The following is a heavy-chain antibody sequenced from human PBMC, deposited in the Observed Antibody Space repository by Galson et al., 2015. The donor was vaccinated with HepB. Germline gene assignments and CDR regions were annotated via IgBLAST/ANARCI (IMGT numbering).Heavy chain of an antibody. Sequence: SLRLSCAASGFTFSNYWMSWVRQAPGKGLEWVAHINHDGTEKFFVDSMKGRFTISRDNAKDSLYLQMSSLTAGDTAVYYCARGGSRSGGDSWGQGTLVTVSS. D-gene: IGHD2-8*02. CDR1: GFTFSNYW. V-gene: IGHV3-7*03. CDR3: ARGGSRSGGDS. CDR2: INHDGTEK. J-gene: IGHJ4*02.